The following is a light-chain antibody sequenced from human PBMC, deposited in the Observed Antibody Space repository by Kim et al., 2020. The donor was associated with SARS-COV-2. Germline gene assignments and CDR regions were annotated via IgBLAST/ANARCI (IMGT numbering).Light chain of an antibody. CDR3: SSYTSSNTFV. J-gene: IGLJ1*01. V-gene: IGLV2-14*03. Sequence: QSALTQPASVSGSPGQSVTISCTGTSSDVGGYNYVSWYQQHPGRATKLIIYDVTYRPSGVTGRFSASKSGNTASLTISRLQTDDETDYYCSSYTSSNTFVFGTGTKVTVL. CDR2: DVT. CDR1: SSDVGGYNY.